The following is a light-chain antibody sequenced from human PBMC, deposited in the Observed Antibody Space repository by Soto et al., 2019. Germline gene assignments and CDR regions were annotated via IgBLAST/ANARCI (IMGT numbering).Light chain of an antibody. Sequence: DIQMTQSPSTLSASVGDRVTITCRASRSVSTWLAWYQQKPGKAPKFLIFDASRLEDGVPSRFSGIGSGTEFPLTISSPQPDDFATYYCQQYNSYSSGTFGQGTKVEI. CDR2: DAS. J-gene: IGKJ1*01. CDR1: RSVSTW. V-gene: IGKV1-5*01. CDR3: QQYNSYSSGT.